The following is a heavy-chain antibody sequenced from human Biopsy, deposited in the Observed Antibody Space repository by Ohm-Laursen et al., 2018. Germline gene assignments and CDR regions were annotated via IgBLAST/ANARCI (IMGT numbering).Heavy chain of an antibody. CDR3: ARTPGVAVAGRFFDL. CDR1: GGSVDDYF. D-gene: IGHD6-19*01. V-gene: IGHV4-4*07. CDR2: IYSTGRSS. J-gene: IGHJ2*01. Sequence: TLSLTCSVSGGSVDDYFWNWIRQPAGKGLEWIGRIYSTGRSSAYHPSFQSRVTMSLDTSNKQFSLKLPSVTAADTAVYYCARTPGVAVAGRFFDLWGRGTLVTVSS.